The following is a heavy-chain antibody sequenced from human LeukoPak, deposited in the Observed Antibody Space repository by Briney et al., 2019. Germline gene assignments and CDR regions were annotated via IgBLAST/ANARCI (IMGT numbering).Heavy chain of an antibody. V-gene: IGHV1-46*01. D-gene: IGHD3-16*01. J-gene: IGHJ4*02. CDR3: AKVTGGDMITYGGVDY. Sequence: GASVKVSCKASGYTFSNYFMHWVRQAPGQGLEWMGIINPSGGTTRYAQKFQGRITMTRDTSTGTVYVELSSLKSEDTAVHYCAKVTGGDMITYGGVDYWGQGTLVTVSS. CDR1: GYTFSNYF. CDR2: INPSGGTT.